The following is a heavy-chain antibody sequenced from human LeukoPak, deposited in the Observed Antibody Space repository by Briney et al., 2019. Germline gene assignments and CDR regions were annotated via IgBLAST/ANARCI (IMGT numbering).Heavy chain of an antibody. Sequence: PSQTLSLTFTVSGGSISSGNYYWSWIRQPAGKGLEWIGRIWPDGAPTYRPSLKSRVTISVDTSKNQFSLRLSSVTAADTAVYYCARGRDSRGYQFMGFDSWGQGTLVTVSS. CDR3: ARGRDSRGYQFMGFDS. D-gene: IGHD3-22*01. V-gene: IGHV4-61*02. CDR1: GGSISSGNYY. CDR2: IWPDGAP. J-gene: IGHJ4*02.